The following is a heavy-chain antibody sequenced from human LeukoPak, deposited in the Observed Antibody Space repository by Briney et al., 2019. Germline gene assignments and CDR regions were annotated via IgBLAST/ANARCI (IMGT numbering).Heavy chain of an antibody. CDR3: AKSRSSSSTSCYNY. Sequence: GGSLRLSCAASGFIFSSCAMSWVRQAPGKGLEWVSTISGSDGNTFYAESVKGRFTISRDNSQNTLYLEMNSLRADDTAMYYCAKSRSSSSTSCYNYWGQGTLVTVSS. CDR2: ISGSDGNT. V-gene: IGHV3-23*01. J-gene: IGHJ4*02. D-gene: IGHD2-2*02. CDR1: GFIFSSCA.